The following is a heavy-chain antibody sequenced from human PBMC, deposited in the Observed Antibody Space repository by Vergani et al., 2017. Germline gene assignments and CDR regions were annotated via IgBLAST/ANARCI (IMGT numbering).Heavy chain of an antibody. CDR1: GFISSSYW. CDR2: VNQDGSEK. Sequence: EGQLVESGGDWVQRGGSLRLSCAASGFISSSYWMSWVRQAPGKGLEWVANVNQDGSEKYYVASVRGRFTISRDNAKNSIYLQMNNLRAEDTAVYYCARDNEYTSGWYTPRYYYYYMDVWGKGTTVTVSS. D-gene: IGHD6-13*01. CDR3: ARDNEYTSGWYTPRYYYYYMDV. J-gene: IGHJ6*03. V-gene: IGHV3-7*03.